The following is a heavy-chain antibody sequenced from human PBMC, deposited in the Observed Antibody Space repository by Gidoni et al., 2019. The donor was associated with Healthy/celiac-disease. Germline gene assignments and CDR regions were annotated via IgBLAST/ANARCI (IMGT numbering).Heavy chain of an antibody. V-gene: IGHV4-30-4*01. Sequence: QVQLQESGPGLVKPSQPLSRTCTVSGGSISSGDYYWSWIRQPPGKGLEWIGYIYYSGSTYYHPSLKSRVTIAVDTSKTQFSLKLSSVTAADTAVYYCARDRAVPAAIGAFDIWGQGTMVTVSS. CDR3: ARDRAVPAAIGAFDI. CDR2: IYYSGST. CDR1: GGSISSGDYY. D-gene: IGHD2-2*01. J-gene: IGHJ3*02.